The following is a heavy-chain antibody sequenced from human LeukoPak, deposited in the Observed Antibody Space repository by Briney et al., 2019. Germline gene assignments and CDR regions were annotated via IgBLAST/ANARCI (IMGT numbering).Heavy chain of an antibody. CDR3: ARGLLYSGSFARNWFDS. CDR2: IYYSGNT. CDR1: GGSITISSYY. D-gene: IGHD1-26*01. J-gene: IGHJ5*01. V-gene: IGHV4-39*01. Sequence: PSETLSLTCTVSGGSITISSYYWGWIRQPPGKGLEWIGSIYYSGNTYYNPSLKSRVTISVDTSKHQFFLNLSSVTAADTAIYFCARGLLYSGSFARNWFDSWGQGTLVTVSS.